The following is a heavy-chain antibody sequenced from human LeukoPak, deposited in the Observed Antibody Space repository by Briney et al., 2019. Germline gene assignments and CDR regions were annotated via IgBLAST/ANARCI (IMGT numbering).Heavy chain of an antibody. CDR2: MNPNSGNT. D-gene: IGHD3-22*01. J-gene: IGHJ3*02. CDR1: GYTFTSYD. Sequence: ASEKVSCKASGYTFTSYDINWVRQATGQGLEWMGWMNPNSGNTGYAQKFQGRVTMTRNTSISTAYMELSSLRSEDTAVYYCARGTYYYDSSGLDAFDIWGQGTMVTVSS. CDR3: ARGTYYYDSSGLDAFDI. V-gene: IGHV1-8*01.